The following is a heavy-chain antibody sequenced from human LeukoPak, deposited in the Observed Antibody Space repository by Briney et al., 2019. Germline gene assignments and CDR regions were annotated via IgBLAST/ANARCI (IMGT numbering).Heavy chain of an antibody. Sequence: SETLSLTCSVSGGSISSGDYYWSWIRQPPGKGLEWIGYIYYSESTYYNPSLKSRVTISVDTSKNQFSLKLSSVTAADTAVYYCARSVLTTNRHFDYWGQGTLVTVSS. CDR1: GGSISSGDYY. J-gene: IGHJ4*02. D-gene: IGHD1-14*01. V-gene: IGHV4-30-4*08. CDR2: IYYSEST. CDR3: ARSVLTTNRHFDY.